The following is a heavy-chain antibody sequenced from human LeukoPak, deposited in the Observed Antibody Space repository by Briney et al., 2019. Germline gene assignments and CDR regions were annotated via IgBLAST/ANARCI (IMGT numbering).Heavy chain of an antibody. CDR2: INHSRST. CDR1: GGSFSCYY. V-gene: IGHV4-34*01. J-gene: IGHJ5*02. D-gene: IGHD1-26*01. CDR3: ARDSHLGSYNWFDP. Sequence: PSETLSLTCAVYGGSFSCYYWSWIRQPPGKGLEWIGDINHSRSTNYNPSINSRVTILIATSKNQYSLKLTYVTAADTDVYYCARDSHLGSYNWFDPWGQGTMVTVSS.